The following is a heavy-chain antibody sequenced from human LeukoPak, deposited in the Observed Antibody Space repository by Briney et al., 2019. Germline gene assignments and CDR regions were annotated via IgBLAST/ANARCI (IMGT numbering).Heavy chain of an antibody. D-gene: IGHD1-1*01. CDR3: AKANDWNDYFDY. J-gene: IGHJ4*02. Sequence: PGGSLRLSCAASGFTFSSYGMHWVRQAPGKGLEWVAVISYDGSNKYYADSVKGRFTISRDNSKNTLYLQMNSLRAEDTAVYYCAKANDWNDYFDYWGQGTLVTVSS. V-gene: IGHV3-30*18. CDR1: GFTFSSYG. CDR2: ISYDGSNK.